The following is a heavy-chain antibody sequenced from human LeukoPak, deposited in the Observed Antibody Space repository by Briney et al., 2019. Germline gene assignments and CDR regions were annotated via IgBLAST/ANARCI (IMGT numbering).Heavy chain of an antibody. CDR1: GYTFTSYG. J-gene: IGHJ3*02. D-gene: IGHD4-17*01. CDR3: ARWGRHATVTTSSNAFDI. Sequence: ASVTVSCTASGYTFTSYGISWVRQAPGQGLEWMGWMNPNSGNTGYAQKFQGRVTMTRNTSISTAYMELSSLRSEDTAVYYCARWGRHATVTTSSNAFDIWGQGTMVAVSS. CDR2: MNPNSGNT. V-gene: IGHV1-8*02.